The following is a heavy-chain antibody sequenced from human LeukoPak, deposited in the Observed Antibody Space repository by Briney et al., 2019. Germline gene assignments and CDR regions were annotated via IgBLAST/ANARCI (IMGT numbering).Heavy chain of an antibody. V-gene: IGHV3-73*01. Sequence: GGSLRLSCTTSGFTFNGSALHWVRQASGQGLEWVGRIRSKAHRYATAYAASVKGRFTVSRDDSKNTAHLQMNSLKTEDTAIYYCTRRHYGDYVVDNWGQGTLVTVSS. D-gene: IGHD4-17*01. J-gene: IGHJ4*02. CDR1: GFTFNGSA. CDR2: IRSKAHRYAT. CDR3: TRRHYGDYVVDN.